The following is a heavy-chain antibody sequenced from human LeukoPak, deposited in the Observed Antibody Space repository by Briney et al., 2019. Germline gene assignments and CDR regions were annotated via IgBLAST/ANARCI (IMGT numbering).Heavy chain of an antibody. D-gene: IGHD1-7*01. CDR1: GYTFTGYY. V-gene: IGHV1-46*01. Sequence: GASVKVSCKASGYTFTGYYMHWVRQAPGQGLEWMGIINPSGGSTSCAQKFQGRVTMTRDTSTSTVYMELSSLRSEDTAVYYCARAPNWNYFTDWFDPWGQGTLVTVSS. CDR3: ARAPNWNYFTDWFDP. CDR2: INPSGGST. J-gene: IGHJ5*02.